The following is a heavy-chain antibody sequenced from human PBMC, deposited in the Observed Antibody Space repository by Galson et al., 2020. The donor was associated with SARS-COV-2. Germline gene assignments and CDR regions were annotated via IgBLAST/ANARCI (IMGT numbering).Heavy chain of an antibody. CDR2: IGTAGDT. CDR1: GFTFSSYD. CDR3: ARGKDVVVPAAASTRNYYYYYMDV. D-gene: IGHD2-2*01. V-gene: IGHV3-13*01. J-gene: IGHJ6*03. Sequence: GESLKISCEASGFTFSSYDMHWVRQATGKGLEWVSAIGTAGDTYYPGSVKGRFTISRENAKNSLYLQMNSLRAGDTAVYYCARGKDVVVPAAASTRNYYYYYMDVWGKGTTVTVSS.